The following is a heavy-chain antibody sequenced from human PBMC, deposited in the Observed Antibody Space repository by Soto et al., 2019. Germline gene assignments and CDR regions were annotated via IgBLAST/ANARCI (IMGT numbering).Heavy chain of an antibody. D-gene: IGHD3-22*01. V-gene: IGHV3-23*01. J-gene: IGHJ3*02. CDR3: AKDRSYYDSSAFDI. CDR1: GFTFISYA. Sequence: WGSLRLSCAASGFTFISYAISLVRHSPGKGLEWVSAISGSGGSTYYADSVKGRFTISRDNSKNTLYLQMNSLRAEDTAVYYCAKDRSYYDSSAFDIWGQGTMVTVSS. CDR2: ISGSGGST.